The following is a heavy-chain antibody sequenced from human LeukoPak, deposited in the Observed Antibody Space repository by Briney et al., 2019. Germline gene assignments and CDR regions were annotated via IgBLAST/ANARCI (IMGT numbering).Heavy chain of an antibody. CDR3: AREQQGKYYDINNSIEYYFDY. V-gene: IGHV1-69*06. Sequence: ASVKVSCKASGGTFTSYAISWVRQAPGEGLGWMGGIIPKAATPNYSQKFQGRVTISADKSTSTAYMELSRLTSEDTAVYYCAREQQGKYYDINNSIEYYFDYWGQGTPVTVSS. J-gene: IGHJ4*02. CDR1: GGTFTSYA. CDR2: IIPKAATP. D-gene: IGHD3-22*01.